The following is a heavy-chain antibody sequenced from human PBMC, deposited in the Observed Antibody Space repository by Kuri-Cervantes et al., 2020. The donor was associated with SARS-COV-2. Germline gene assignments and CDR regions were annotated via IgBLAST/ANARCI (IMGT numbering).Heavy chain of an antibody. D-gene: IGHD4-17*01. CDR1: GYTFTSYG. Sequence: ASVKVSCKASGYTFTSYGISWVRQAPGQGLEWMGWSSAYNGNTKYEQKLQGRVSMNTETSTSTDYMELRSLRSDDTDVYYCARVTTAQGGDLDYWGQGTRVTVSS. CDR3: ARVTTAQGGDLDY. CDR2: SSAYNGNT. V-gene: IGHV1-18*01. J-gene: IGHJ4*02.